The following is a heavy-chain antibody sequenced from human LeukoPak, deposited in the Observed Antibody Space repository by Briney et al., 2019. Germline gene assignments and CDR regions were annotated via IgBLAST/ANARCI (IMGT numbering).Heavy chain of an antibody. CDR1: GFTFTNPA. Sequence: GGSLRLSCAASGFTFTNPAMGWVRQAPGKGLEWVSVVSGTGDSIYYGDSVKGRFTISRDNSKNTLYLHMSSLRAEDTAFYYCAKTRGGNPRYYFDYWGHGTLVTVSS. V-gene: IGHV3-23*01. J-gene: IGHJ4*01. CDR2: VSGTGDSI. CDR3: AKTRGGNPRYYFDY. D-gene: IGHD4-23*01.